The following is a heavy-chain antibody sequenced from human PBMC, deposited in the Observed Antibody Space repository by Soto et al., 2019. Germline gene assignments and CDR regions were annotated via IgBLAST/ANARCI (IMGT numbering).Heavy chain of an antibody. CDR1: GFTFDDYA. V-gene: IGHV3-9*01. CDR2: ISWNSDFI. Sequence: EVQLVESGGGLVRPGRSLRLSCAASGFTFDDYAMHWVRQAPGKGLEWVSGISWNSDFIAYADSVKGRFTVSRDNAHNFLYLQMHSLRAEVTALYYCAKDRSSPIVGVVDVLKFSCPDMDVWGPGTRVTVSS. D-gene: IGHD3-3*01. CDR3: AKDRSSPIVGVVDVLKFSCPDMDV. J-gene: IGHJ6*01.